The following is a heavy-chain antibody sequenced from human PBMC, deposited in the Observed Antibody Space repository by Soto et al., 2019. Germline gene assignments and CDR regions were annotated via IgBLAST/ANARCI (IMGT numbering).Heavy chain of an antibody. J-gene: IGHJ6*02. D-gene: IGHD3-3*01. Sequence: GGSLRLSCAASGFTFSSYWMSWVRQAPGKGLEWVANIKQDGSEKYYVDSVKGRFTISRDNAKNSLYLQMNSLRAEDTAVYYCARDASDFHYYYYYGMDVWGQGTTVTSP. CDR1: GFTFSSYW. V-gene: IGHV3-7*01. CDR3: ARDASDFHYYYYYGMDV. CDR2: IKQDGSEK.